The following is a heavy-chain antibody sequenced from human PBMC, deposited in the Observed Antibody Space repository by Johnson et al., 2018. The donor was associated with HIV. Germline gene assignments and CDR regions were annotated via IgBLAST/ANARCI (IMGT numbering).Heavy chain of an antibody. D-gene: IGHD2-21*01. V-gene: IGHV3-48*01. CDR2: ISSSGSTI. Sequence: VQLVESGGGVVQPGRSLRLSCAASGFTFSSYAMHWVRQAPGKGLEWVSYISSSGSTIYYADSVKGRFTISRDNSKNTLYLQMNSLRAEDTAVYYCAKERMGLAYCGGDCWEDAFDIWGQGTMVTVSS. J-gene: IGHJ3*02. CDR1: GFTFSSYA. CDR3: AKERMGLAYCGGDCWEDAFDI.